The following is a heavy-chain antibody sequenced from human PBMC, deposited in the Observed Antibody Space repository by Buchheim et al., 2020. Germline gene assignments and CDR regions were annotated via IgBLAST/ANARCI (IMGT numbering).Heavy chain of an antibody. V-gene: IGHV3-23*01. CDR2: ISGSGGST. Sequence: EVQLLESGGGLVQPGGSLRLSCAASGFTFSSYAMSWVRQAPGKGLEWVSAISGSGGSTYYADSVKGRFTISRDNSKNTLYLQINSLRAEDTAVYYCAKVPRGAATQWLVPYPFDYWGQGTL. CDR1: GFTFSSYA. J-gene: IGHJ4*02. D-gene: IGHD6-19*01. CDR3: AKVPRGAATQWLVPYPFDY.